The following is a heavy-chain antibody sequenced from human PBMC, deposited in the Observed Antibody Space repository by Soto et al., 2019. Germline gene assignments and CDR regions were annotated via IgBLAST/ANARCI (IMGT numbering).Heavy chain of an antibody. Sequence: PSETLSLTCAVSGYSISSGYYWGWIRQPPGKGLEWIGSIYHSGSTYYNPSLKSRVTISVDTSKNQFSLKLSSVAAADTAVYYCARGKISSSWYKWQQTNWFDPWGQGTLVTVYS. J-gene: IGHJ5*02. V-gene: IGHV4-38-2*01. CDR1: GYSISSGYY. CDR3: ARGKISSSWYKWQQTNWFDP. CDR2: IYHSGST. D-gene: IGHD6-13*01.